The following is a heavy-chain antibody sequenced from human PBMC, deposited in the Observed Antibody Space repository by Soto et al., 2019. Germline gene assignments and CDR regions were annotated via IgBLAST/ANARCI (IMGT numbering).Heavy chain of an antibody. Sequence: PSETLSLTCAVYGGSFSGYYWSWIRQPPGKGLEWIGEINHSGSTNYNPSLKSRVTISVDTSKNQFSLKLSSMTAADTAVYYCARGNRAIAVAGRRAFDIWGQGTMVTVSS. CDR3: ARGNRAIAVAGRRAFDI. D-gene: IGHD6-19*01. J-gene: IGHJ3*02. CDR2: INHSGST. V-gene: IGHV4-34*01. CDR1: GGSFSGYY.